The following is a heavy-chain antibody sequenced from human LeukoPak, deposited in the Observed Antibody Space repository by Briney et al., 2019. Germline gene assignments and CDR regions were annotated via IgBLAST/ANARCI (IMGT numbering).Heavy chain of an antibody. J-gene: IGHJ4*02. V-gene: IGHV3-33*01. D-gene: IGHD3-10*01. CDR1: GFTFSGYG. CDR3: ARDGGSGLDY. Sequence: PGRTLRLSCTASGFTFSGYGMHWVRQAPGKGLEWVAVIWYDGSKKYYADSVKGRFTISRDISKNTLYLQMNSLRAEDTAVYYCARDGGSGLDYWGQGTLVTVSS. CDR2: IWYDGSKK.